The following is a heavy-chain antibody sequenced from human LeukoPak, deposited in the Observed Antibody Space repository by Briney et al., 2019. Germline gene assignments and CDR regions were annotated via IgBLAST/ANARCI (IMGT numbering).Heavy chain of an antibody. CDR2: IIPILGIA. CDR1: GGTFSSYA. Sequence: SVKVSCKASGGTFSSYAISWVRQAPGQGLEWMGRIIPILGIANYAQRFQGRVTITADKSTSTAYMELSSLRSEDTAVYYCARGSGYSSSWADYWGQGTLVTVSS. J-gene: IGHJ4*02. CDR3: ARGSGYSSSWADY. D-gene: IGHD6-13*01. V-gene: IGHV1-69*04.